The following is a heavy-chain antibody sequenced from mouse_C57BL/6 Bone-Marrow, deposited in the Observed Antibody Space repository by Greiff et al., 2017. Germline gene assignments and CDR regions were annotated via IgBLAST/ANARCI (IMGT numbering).Heavy chain of an antibody. V-gene: IGHV1-59*01. Sequence: QVHVKQPGAELVRPGTSVKLSCKASGYTFTSYWMHWVKQRPGQGLEWIGVIDPSDSYTNYNQKFKGKATLTVDTSSSTAYMQLSSLTSEDSAVYYCARRSYYTYAMDYWGQGTSVTVSS. J-gene: IGHJ4*01. CDR1: GYTFTSYW. D-gene: IGHD2-12*01. CDR3: ARRSYYTYAMDY. CDR2: IDPSDSYT.